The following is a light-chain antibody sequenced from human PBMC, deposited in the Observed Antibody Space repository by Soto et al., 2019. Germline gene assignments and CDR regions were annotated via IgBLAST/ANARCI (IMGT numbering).Light chain of an antibody. V-gene: IGKV1-12*01. Sequence: DIQMTQSPSSVSASVGDRVTITCRARQGISRWLAWYQQKPGKAPKLLIYAASRLQSGVPSRFSGSGSGTAFPLTISSLQPEDFATYYCQQANSFPWTFGQGTKVEIK. CDR1: QGISRW. J-gene: IGKJ1*01. CDR2: AAS. CDR3: QQANSFPWT.